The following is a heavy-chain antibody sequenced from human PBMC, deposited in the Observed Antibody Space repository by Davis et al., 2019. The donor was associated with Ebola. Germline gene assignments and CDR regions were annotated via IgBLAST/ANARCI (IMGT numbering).Heavy chain of an antibody. CDR1: GYTFTSYD. CDR3: ARSITMIVVGHFDY. D-gene: IGHD3-22*01. Sequence: AASVKVSCKASGYTFTSYDINWVRQATGQGLEWMGWMNPNSGDTGYAQKFQGRVTMTTDTSTSTAYMELRSLRSDDTAVYYCARSITMIVVGHFDYWGQGTLVTVSS. CDR2: MNPNSGDT. V-gene: IGHV1-8*01. J-gene: IGHJ4*02.